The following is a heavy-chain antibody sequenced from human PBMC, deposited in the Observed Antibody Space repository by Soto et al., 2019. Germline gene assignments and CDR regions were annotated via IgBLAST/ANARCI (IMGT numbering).Heavy chain of an antibody. CDR3: ATQAQAFLAGPLDY. Sequence: EVQLLESGGDLVQPGGSLRLSCAASGFTFSTYAMTWVRQAPGKGLEWVSVVSDSGGHTYYADSVKGRFTISRDNYENILYLQLNSRRAEDMAIYYYATQAQAFLAGPLDYWGQGTLVTVSS. V-gene: IGHV3-23*01. J-gene: IGHJ4*02. CDR2: VSDSGGHT. D-gene: IGHD3-10*01. CDR1: GFTFSTYA.